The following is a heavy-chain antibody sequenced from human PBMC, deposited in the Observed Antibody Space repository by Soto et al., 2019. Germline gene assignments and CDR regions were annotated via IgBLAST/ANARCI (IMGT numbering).Heavy chain of an antibody. V-gene: IGHV4-59*01. Sequence: QVQLQESGPGLVKPSETLSLTCSVSGDSIRSYYWSWVRQPPGKGLEWIGYIYYSGSTNYNPSLKSRVTISVDTSKNQFSQKLNSVTAADTAVYYCAIITAVAGYWGQGTLVTVSS. CDR3: AIITAVAGY. D-gene: IGHD2-15*01. J-gene: IGHJ4*02. CDR1: GDSIRSYY. CDR2: IYYSGST.